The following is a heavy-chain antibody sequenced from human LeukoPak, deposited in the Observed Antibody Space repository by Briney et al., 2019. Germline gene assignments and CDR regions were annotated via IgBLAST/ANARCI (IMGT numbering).Heavy chain of an antibody. Sequence: PGRSLRLSCAASGFTFDDYAMHWVRQAPGKGLEWVSGISWNSGSIGYADSVKGRFTISRDNAKNSLYLQMNSLRAEDTALYYCAKAMYYSGGSCYEGFDPWGQGTLVTVSS. CDR3: AKAMYYSGGSCYEGFDP. CDR1: GFTFDDYA. D-gene: IGHD2-15*01. J-gene: IGHJ5*02. V-gene: IGHV3-9*01. CDR2: ISWNSGSI.